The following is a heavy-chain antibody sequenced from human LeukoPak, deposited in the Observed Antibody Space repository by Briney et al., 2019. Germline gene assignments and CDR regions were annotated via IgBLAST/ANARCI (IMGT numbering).Heavy chain of an antibody. CDR2: IYAGDSDT. J-gene: IGHJ4*02. V-gene: IGHV5-51*01. CDR1: GYSFTSYR. Sequence: GESLQISCNGSGYSFTSYRIGWVRPLPGKGLAWMGIIYAGDSDTRYSPSFQGEVTISADKSISTAYLQWSSLKASDTAMYYCARQRGYSSSHPLDYWGQGTLVTVSS. CDR3: ARQRGYSSSHPLDY. D-gene: IGHD6-6*01.